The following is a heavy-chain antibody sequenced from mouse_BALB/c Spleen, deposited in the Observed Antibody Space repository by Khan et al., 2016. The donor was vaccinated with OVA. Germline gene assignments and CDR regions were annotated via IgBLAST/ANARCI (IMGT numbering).Heavy chain of an antibody. CDR2: INPDNAGT. D-gene: IGHD2-10*02. CDR1: GYTFTNYV. J-gene: IGHJ3*01. V-gene: IGHV1S136*01. CDR3: AREASSLDFSFPY. Sequence: EVQLLESGPELVEPGASVKLSCKASGYTFTNYVIHWVKQKPGQGLEWIGYINPDNAGTRYNEKFKGKATLTSDISSTSAYMELLSLTSEDSAVSYYAREASSLDFSFPYWGQGTLVTVSA.